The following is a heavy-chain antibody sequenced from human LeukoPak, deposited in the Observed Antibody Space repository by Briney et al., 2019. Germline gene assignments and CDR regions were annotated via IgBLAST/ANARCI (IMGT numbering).Heavy chain of an antibody. CDR3: AKINGNEYVPLGFDP. CDR1: GFSFSSYA. Sequence: GGSLSLSCAAPGFSFSSYAMSWVRQAPGKGLDWVSAIRGSGCNTYYADSVKGRFTISRDNSKNTLYLQMNSLRAEDTAVYYCAKINGNEYVPLGFDPWGQGTLVTVSS. V-gene: IGHV3-23*01. CDR2: IRGSGCNT. J-gene: IGHJ5*02. D-gene: IGHD1-20*01.